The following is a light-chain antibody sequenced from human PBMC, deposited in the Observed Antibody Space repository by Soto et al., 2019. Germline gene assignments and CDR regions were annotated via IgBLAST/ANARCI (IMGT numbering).Light chain of an antibody. J-gene: IGLJ1*01. CDR3: SSYTSSSTDV. Sequence: QSALTQPASVSGSPGQSITISCTGTSSDVGGYYSVSWYQQHPGKAPQLMIYDVTNRPSGVSNRFSGSKSGNTASLTICGLQADDEADYYCSSYTSSSTDVFGTGTKVTVL. CDR1: SSDVGGYYS. V-gene: IGLV2-14*01. CDR2: DVT.